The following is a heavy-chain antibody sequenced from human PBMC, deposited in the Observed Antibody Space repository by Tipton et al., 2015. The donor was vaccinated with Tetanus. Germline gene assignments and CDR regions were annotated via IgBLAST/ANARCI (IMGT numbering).Heavy chain of an antibody. D-gene: IGHD6-19*01. Sequence: GLVKPSETLSLTCAVYGGSFSGYYWSWIRQPPGKGLEWIGEINHSGSTNYNPSLKSRVTISVDTPKNQFSLKLSSVTAADTAVYYCARGKYSSGCCLVWFDPWGQGTLVTVSS. CDR1: GGSFSGYY. V-gene: IGHV4-34*01. J-gene: IGHJ5*02. CDR3: ARGKYSSGCCLVWFDP. CDR2: INHSGST.